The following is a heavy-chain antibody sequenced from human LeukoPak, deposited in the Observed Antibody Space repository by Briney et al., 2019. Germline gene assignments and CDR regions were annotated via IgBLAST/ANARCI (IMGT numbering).Heavy chain of an antibody. J-gene: IGHJ6*04. CDR3: AKDPRGYYYGMDV. Sequence: GGSLRLSCAASGFTFSNYAMSWVRQAPGKGLERVSAISGSGVSTYYADSVKGRFTISRDNSKNTLYLQMNGLRAEDTAVYYCAKDPRGYYYGMDVWGKGTTVTVSS. CDR1: GFTFSNYA. D-gene: IGHD3-10*01. V-gene: IGHV3-23*01. CDR2: ISGSGVST.